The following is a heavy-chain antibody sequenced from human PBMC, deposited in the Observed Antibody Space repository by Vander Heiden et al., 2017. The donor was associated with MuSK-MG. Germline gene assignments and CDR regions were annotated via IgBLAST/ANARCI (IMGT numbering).Heavy chain of an antibody. J-gene: IGHJ6*02. Sequence: QVQLQESGPGLVKPSETLSLTCTASGGSISSYYWGWIRQPPGKGLRWIGYIYYSGSTNYNPSLKSRVTISVDTSKNQFSLKRSSVTAADTAVYYWARRLPVERATIYYYYYGMDVWGQGTTVTVSS. CDR2: IYYSGST. D-gene: IGHD5-12*01. V-gene: IGHV4-59*08. CDR1: GGSISSYY. CDR3: ARRLPVERATIYYYYYGMDV.